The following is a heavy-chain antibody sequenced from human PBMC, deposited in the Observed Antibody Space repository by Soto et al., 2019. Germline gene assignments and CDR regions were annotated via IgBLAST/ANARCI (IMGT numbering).Heavy chain of an antibody. D-gene: IGHD3-22*01. CDR3: TKTYYYDSSGYYARAIYYYYGMAV. Sequence: EVQLLESGGGLVQPGGSLRLSCAASGFTFSSYAMSWVRQAPGKGLEWVSAISGSGGRTYYADSVKGRFTISRDNSKNTLYLQSNSLRAEDTAVYYCTKTYYYDSSGYYARAIYYYYGMAVWGQGTTVTVSS. J-gene: IGHJ6*02. CDR1: GFTFSSYA. V-gene: IGHV3-23*01. CDR2: ISGSGGRT.